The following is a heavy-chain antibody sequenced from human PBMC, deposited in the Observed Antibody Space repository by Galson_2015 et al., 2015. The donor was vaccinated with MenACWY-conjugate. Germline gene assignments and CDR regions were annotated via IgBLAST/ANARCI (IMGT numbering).Heavy chain of an antibody. Sequence: SLRLSCAASGFTFSDYYMSWIRQAPGKGLEWVSYISSSSTYTDHADSVKGRFTISRDNAKNSLYLQMNSLRAEDTAVYYCARVPGGTRGVNYWGQGTLVTVSS. D-gene: IGHD1-1*01. CDR2: ISSSSTYT. CDR1: GFTFSDYY. J-gene: IGHJ4*02. V-gene: IGHV3-11*05. CDR3: ARVPGGTRGVNY.